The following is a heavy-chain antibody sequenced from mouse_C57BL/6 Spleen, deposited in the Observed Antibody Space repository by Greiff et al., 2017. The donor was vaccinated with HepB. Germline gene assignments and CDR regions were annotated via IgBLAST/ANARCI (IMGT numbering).Heavy chain of an antibody. D-gene: IGHD2-10*01. V-gene: IGHV2-9-1*01. CDR2: IWTGGGT. CDR1: GFSLTSYA. CDR3: ARKGAYYLDYYAMDY. Sequence: VMLVESGPGLVAPSQSLSITCTVSGFSLTSYAISWVRQPPGKGLEWLGVIWTGGGTNYNSALKSRLSLSKDNSKSQVFLKMNSLQTDDTARYYCARKGAYYLDYYAMDYWGQGTSVTVSS. J-gene: IGHJ4*01.